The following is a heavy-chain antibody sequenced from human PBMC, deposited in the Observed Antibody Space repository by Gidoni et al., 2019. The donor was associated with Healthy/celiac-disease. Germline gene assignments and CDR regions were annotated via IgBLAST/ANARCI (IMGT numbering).Heavy chain of an antibody. V-gene: IGHV6-1*01. CDR2: TYYRSKWYN. Sequence: QVQLQQSGPGLVKPSQTLSLTCAISGASVSSNSAAWNWIRQSPSRGLEWLGRTYYRSKWYNDYAVSVKSRITISPDTSKNKFSLQLNSVTPEDTAVYYCARVRVITFGAYFDYWGQGTLVTVSS. J-gene: IGHJ4*02. CDR3: ARVRVITFGAYFDY. CDR1: GASVSSNSAA. D-gene: IGHD3-16*01.